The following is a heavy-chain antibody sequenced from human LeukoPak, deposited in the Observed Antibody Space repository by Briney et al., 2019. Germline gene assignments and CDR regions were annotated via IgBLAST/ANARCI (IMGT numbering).Heavy chain of an antibody. CDR3: AKEHIVVVTAILIDY. Sequence: PGRSLRLSCAASGFTFSSYGMHWVRQAPGKGLEWVSAISGSGGSTYYADSVKGRFTISRDNSKNTLYLQMNSLRAEDTAVYYCAKEHIVVVTAILIDYWGQGTLVTVSS. CDR1: GFTFSSYG. J-gene: IGHJ4*02. CDR2: ISGSGGST. D-gene: IGHD2-21*02. V-gene: IGHV3-23*01.